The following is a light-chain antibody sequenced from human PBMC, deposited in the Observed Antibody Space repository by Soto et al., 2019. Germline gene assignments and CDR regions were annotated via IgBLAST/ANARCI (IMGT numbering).Light chain of an antibody. Sequence: EIGLTQSPGTLSLSPGERATLSCRTSQSANTAHLARYRQRPGQTPKLLIYATSKRAAGTPDRFSGGGTGTDFTLTISRLEPEDFAMYYCQHYGWSHQFGQGTKLEI. CDR2: ATS. CDR1: QSANTAH. CDR3: QHYGWSHQ. J-gene: IGKJ2*01. V-gene: IGKV3-20*01.